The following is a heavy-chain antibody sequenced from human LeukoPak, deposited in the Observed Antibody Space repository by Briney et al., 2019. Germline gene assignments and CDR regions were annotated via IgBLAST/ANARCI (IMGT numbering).Heavy chain of an antibody. CDR1: GGTFSSYA. CDR2: IIPIFGTA. CDR3: ATYYYDSSGYYFDY. Sequence: VASVKVSCKASGGTFSSYAISWVRQAPGQGLEWMGGIIPIFGTANYAQKFQGRVTIHADESTHTAYMELSSLRSEYTAVYYCATYYYDSSGYYFDYGGQGTLVSVSS. V-gene: IGHV1-69*01. J-gene: IGHJ4*02. D-gene: IGHD3-22*01.